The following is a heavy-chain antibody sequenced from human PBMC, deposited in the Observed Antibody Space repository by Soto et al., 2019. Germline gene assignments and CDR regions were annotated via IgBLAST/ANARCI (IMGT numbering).Heavy chain of an antibody. CDR1: GVSISSSHW. V-gene: IGHV4-4*02. D-gene: IGHD2-2*01. CDR2: VYHSGSA. J-gene: IGHJ5*02. Sequence: PSETLSLTCDVSGVSISSSHWWCWLRQPPGKGLEWIGEVYHSGSANYNPSLKSRVSMSVDKSKNQFSLRLTSVTAADTALYFCERIAVVPSAIDPWGQGTLVTVSS. CDR3: ERIAVVPSAIDP.